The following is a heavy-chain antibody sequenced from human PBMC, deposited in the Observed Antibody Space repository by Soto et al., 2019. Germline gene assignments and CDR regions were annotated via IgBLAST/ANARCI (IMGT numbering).Heavy chain of an antibody. V-gene: IGHV4-39*01. CDR3: GKVLVGATGHTDSDS. CDR2: IDYNGVT. Sequence: SENLSLTCTVSGGSIYRSGDYWGWMRQPPGRGLEWIGNIDYNGVTYSNPSLKSRVTIYRHTSKNQFSLKLTSVPAADMALYYCGKVLVGATGHTDSDSWGPGTLVTVSS. D-gene: IGHD2-15*01. J-gene: IGHJ4*02. CDR1: GGSIYRSGDY.